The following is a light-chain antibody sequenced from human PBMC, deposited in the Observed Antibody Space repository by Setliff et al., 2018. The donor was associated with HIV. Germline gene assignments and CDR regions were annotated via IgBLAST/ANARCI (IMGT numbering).Light chain of an antibody. CDR2: EVN. J-gene: IGLJ1*01. CDR1: SNDVGFFNY. Sequence: QSALAQPRSVSGSRGQSVTISCTGTSNDVGFFNYVSWYQQHPGKAPKLMIYEVNKRPSGVPDRFSGSKSGNTASLTISGLQAEDETDYYCCSYAGNFLHVFGTGTKVTV. CDR3: CSYAGNFLHV. V-gene: IGLV2-11*01.